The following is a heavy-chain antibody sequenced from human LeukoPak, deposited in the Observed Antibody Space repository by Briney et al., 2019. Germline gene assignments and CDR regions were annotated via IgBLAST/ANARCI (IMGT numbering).Heavy chain of an antibody. CDR3: ARDPRFYGSGSYPDY. CDR1: GFTFSSYA. CDR2: ISYDGSNK. J-gene: IGHJ4*02. V-gene: IGHV3-30*04. D-gene: IGHD3-10*01. Sequence: GGSLRLSCAASGFTFSSYAMHWVRQAPGKGLEWVAVISYDGSNKYYADSVKGRFTISRDNSKNTLYLQMNSLRAEDTAVYYCARDPRFYGSGSYPDYWGQGTLVTVSS.